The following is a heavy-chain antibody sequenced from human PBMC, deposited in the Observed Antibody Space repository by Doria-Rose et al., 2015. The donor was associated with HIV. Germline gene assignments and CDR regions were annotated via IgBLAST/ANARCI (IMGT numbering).Heavy chain of an antibody. CDR3: ARIKSSRWYHKYYFDF. D-gene: IGHD6-13*01. CDR1: GVSLSSPGMG. Sequence: QVTLKESGPVLVKPTETLTLTCTVSGVSLSSPGMGVSWIRQPPGKALEWLANSFSDDDRSYKTSLKSRLTISRATSNSQVVLTMTDMDPVDTATYYCARIKSSRWYHKYYFDFWGQGTLVIVSA. J-gene: IGHJ4*02. CDR2: SFSDDDR. V-gene: IGHV2-26*01.